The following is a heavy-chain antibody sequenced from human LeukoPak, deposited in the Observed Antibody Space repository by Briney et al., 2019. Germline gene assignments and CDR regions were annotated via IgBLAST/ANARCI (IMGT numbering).Heavy chain of an antibody. CDR1: GYTFTGHY. J-gene: IGHJ4*02. CDR2: INPKNAGT. D-gene: IGHD6-13*01. CDR3: ARTLYIAAAPGGFDY. Sequence: VASVKVSCKASGYTFTGHYMHWVRQAPGQGLEWMGWINPKNAGTNYAQKFQGRVTMARDTSTGTVYMELSRLRSDDTAVYYCARTLYIAAAPGGFDYWGQGTLATVSS. V-gene: IGHV1-2*02.